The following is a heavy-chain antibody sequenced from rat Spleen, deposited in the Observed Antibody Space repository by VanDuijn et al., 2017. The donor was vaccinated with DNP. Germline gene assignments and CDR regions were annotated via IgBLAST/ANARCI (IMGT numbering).Heavy chain of an antibody. CDR3: VRWSNDYYFDF. D-gene: IGHD4-2*01. CDR1: GFTFSDYY. Sequence: EVQLVESGGDLVQPGGSLKVSCAASGFTFSDYYMAWVRQAPTKGLEWVAYIRYDGGSTYYGDSVKGRFTISRDNAKSTLYLQMNSLRSEDMATYYCVRWSNDYYFDFWGQGVMVTVSS. J-gene: IGHJ2*01. CDR2: IRYDGGST. V-gene: IGHV5-22*01.